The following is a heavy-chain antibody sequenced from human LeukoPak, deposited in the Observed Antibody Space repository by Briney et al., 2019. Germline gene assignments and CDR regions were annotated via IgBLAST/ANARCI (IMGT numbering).Heavy chain of an antibody. V-gene: IGHV1-8*01. CDR1: GYTFTSYD. Sequence: ASVKVSCTASGYTFTSYDINWVRQATGQGLEWMGWMNPNSGNTGYAQKFQGRVTMTRNTSISTAYMELSSLRSEDTAVYYCARGGVLMVYAPFDYWGQGTLVTVSS. CDR2: MNPNSGNT. CDR3: ARGGVLMVYAPFDY. D-gene: IGHD2-8*01. J-gene: IGHJ4*02.